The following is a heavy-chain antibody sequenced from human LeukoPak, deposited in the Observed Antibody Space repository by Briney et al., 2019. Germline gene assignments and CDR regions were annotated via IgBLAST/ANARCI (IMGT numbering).Heavy chain of an antibody. Sequence: GGSLRLSCAASGFTFSSYWMHWVRQAPGKGLVWVSRINSDRSSTSYADSVKGRFTISRDNAKNTLYLQMNSLRAEDTAVYYCARKKATDYYYYYYGMDVWGQGTTVTVSS. CDR2: INSDRSST. V-gene: IGHV3-74*01. CDR3: ARKKATDYYYYYYGMDV. CDR1: GFTFSSYW. J-gene: IGHJ6*02. D-gene: IGHD5-24*01.